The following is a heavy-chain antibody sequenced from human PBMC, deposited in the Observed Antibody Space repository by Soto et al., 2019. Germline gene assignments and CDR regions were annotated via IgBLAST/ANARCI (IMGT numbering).Heavy chain of an antibody. D-gene: IGHD3-9*01. CDR1: GFTLSSYG. Sequence: EVQLLESGGGLVQPGGSLRLSCAASGFTLSSYGMSWVRQAPGKGLEWVSAIRGRDGSTYYADSVKGRFTISRDNSKNTLYLQMNSLRVEDTAVYYCAKDVNYDMLACYYFYWGQGTLVTVSS. CDR3: AKDVNYDMLACYYFY. V-gene: IGHV3-23*01. CDR2: IRGRDGST. J-gene: IGHJ4*02.